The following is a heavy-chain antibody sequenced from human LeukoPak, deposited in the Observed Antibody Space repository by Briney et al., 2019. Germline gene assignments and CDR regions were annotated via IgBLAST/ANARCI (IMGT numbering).Heavy chain of an antibody. Sequence: GGSLRLSCAASGCTFSNAWMSWVRQAPGKGLEWVGRIKSKTDGGTTDYAAPVKGRFTISRDDSKNTLYLQMNSLKTEDTAVYYCTTGKGVVPAAIEDYFDYWGQGTLVTVSS. CDR1: GCTFSNAW. D-gene: IGHD2-2*02. V-gene: IGHV3-15*01. CDR3: TTGKGVVPAAIEDYFDY. J-gene: IGHJ4*02. CDR2: IKSKTDGGTT.